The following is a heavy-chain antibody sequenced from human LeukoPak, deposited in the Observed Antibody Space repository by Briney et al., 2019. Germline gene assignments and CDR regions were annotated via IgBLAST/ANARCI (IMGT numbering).Heavy chain of an antibody. CDR2: INPNSGGT. J-gene: IGHJ4*02. CDR1: GYTFTGYY. Sequence: GASVKVSCKASGYTFTGYYMHWVRQAPGQGLEWMGRINPNSGGTNYAQKFQGRVTMTWDTSISTAYMELSRLRSDDTAVYYCARDPEIRHYYDFWSGYPPAFDYWGQGTLVTVSS. D-gene: IGHD3-3*01. CDR3: ARDPEIRHYYDFWSGYPPAFDY. V-gene: IGHV1-2*06.